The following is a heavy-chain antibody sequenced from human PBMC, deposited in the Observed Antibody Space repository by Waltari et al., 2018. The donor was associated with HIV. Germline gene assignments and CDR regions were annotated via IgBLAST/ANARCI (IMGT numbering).Heavy chain of an antibody. V-gene: IGHV3-23*01. CDR2: VSGSSGRT. CDR1: GFTFSSYF. J-gene: IGHJ4*02. Sequence: EVQLLESGGGLVQPGGSLRLSCAASGFTFSSYFIAWVRQPPGKGLELFSPVSGSSGRTDHADSVKGRFIISRDIAKNMLYLEMNNLRAEDTAVYYCAREATVAARGEIDYWGQGTLVTVSS. CDR3: AREATVAARGEIDY. D-gene: IGHD6-19*01.